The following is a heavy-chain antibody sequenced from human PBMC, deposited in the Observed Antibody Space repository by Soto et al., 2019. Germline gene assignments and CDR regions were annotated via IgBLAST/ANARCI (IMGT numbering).Heavy chain of an antibody. D-gene: IGHD2-8*01. V-gene: IGHV1-58*01. CDR1: GFTFTSSA. CDR2: IVVGSGNT. J-gene: IGHJ6*02. Sequence: GASVKVSCKASGFTFTSSAVQWVRQARGQRLEWIGWIVVGSGNTNYAQKFQERVTITRDMSTSTAYMELSSLRSEDTAVYYCAAGGYCTNGVCNTDYYYYGMDVWGQGTTVTVSS. CDR3: AAGGYCTNGVCNTDYYYYGMDV.